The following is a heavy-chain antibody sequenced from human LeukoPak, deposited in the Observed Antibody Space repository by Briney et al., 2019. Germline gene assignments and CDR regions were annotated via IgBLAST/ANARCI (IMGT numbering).Heavy chain of an antibody. CDR2: LKEDGNEK. V-gene: IGHV3-7*01. J-gene: IGHJ6*03. D-gene: IGHD1-1*01. CDR3: ARPLDVYYYMDV. Sequence: PGGSLRLSCAASGFTFSSYWMTWVRQAPGKGLEWVANLKEDGNEKYYVDSVKGRFTISRDNAKNSLYLQMNSLRAEDTAVYYCARPLDVYYYMDVWGKGTTVTVS. CDR1: GFTFSSYW.